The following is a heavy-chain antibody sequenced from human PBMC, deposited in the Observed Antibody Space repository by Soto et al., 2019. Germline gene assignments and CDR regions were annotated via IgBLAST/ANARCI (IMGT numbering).Heavy chain of an antibody. V-gene: IGHV3-15*01. CDR2: AKRKAAGGAI. D-gene: IGHD6-19*01. CDR1: GITLDSAW. J-gene: IGHJ4*02. CDR3: TTGYGSDWYG. Sequence: EVQLVESGGGLVKPGGSLRLSCAASGITLDSAWINWVRQAPGKGLEWVAQAKRKAAGGAIDYAAPVKGRFIISRDDSKNMAYLQMNSLKIEDTALYYCTTGYGSDWYGWCQGTLVTVSS.